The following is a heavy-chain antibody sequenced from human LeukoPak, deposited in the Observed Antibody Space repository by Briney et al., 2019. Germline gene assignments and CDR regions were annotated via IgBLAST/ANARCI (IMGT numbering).Heavy chain of an antibody. CDR3: AREKGVRFDY. CDR1: GGSISSGGYS. Sequence: SETLSLTCAVSGGSISSGGYSWSWIRQPPGKGLEWIGYIYYSGSTYYNPSLKSRVTISVDTSKNQFSLKLSSVTAADTAVYYCAREKGVRFDYWGQGTLVTVSS. V-gene: IGHV4-30-4*07. D-gene: IGHD3-10*01. J-gene: IGHJ4*02. CDR2: IYYSGST.